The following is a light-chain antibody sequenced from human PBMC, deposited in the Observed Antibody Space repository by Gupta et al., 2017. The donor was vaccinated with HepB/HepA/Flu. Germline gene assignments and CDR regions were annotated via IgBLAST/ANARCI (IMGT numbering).Light chain of an antibody. CDR1: TSNIGATYD. Sequence: SVLTPSPSVSGAPGPRVTISCTGSTSNIGATYDVHWYFQVPGSAPKLVIYANNNRPSGVSDRFSGSKSGSSASLAITGLRAEEEAVYFCQSYDAGLTSWIFGGGTKLTVL. CDR3: QSYDAGLTSWI. CDR2: ANN. V-gene: IGLV1-40*01. J-gene: IGLJ2*01.